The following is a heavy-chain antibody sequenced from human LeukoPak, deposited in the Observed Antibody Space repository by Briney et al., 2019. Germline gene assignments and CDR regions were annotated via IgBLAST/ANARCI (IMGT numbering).Heavy chain of an antibody. CDR3: ARRSADYYDSSGSDGFDI. Sequence: HGESLKISCKASGYSFTTYWIAWARQMPGKGLEWMGIIYPGESDTRYSPSFQGQVAISADKSIDTAYLQWSSLKASDTAMYYCARRSADYYDSSGSDGFDIWGQGTMVTVSS. CDR2: IYPGESDT. D-gene: IGHD3-22*01. J-gene: IGHJ3*02. CDR1: GYSFTTYW. V-gene: IGHV5-51*01.